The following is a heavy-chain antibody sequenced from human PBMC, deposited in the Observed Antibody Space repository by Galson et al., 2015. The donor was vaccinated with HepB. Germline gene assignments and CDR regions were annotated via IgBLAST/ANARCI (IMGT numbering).Heavy chain of an antibody. CDR3: AKSYYDFWSGYPGYYMDV. J-gene: IGHJ6*03. D-gene: IGHD3-3*01. CDR2: ISWNSGSI. Sequence: SLRPSCAASGFTFDDYAMHWVRQAPGKGLEWVSGISWNSGSIGYADSVKGRFTISRDNAKNSLYLQMNSLRAEDTALYYCAKSYYDFWSGYPGYYMDVWGKGTTVTVSS. CDR1: GFTFDDYA. V-gene: IGHV3-9*01.